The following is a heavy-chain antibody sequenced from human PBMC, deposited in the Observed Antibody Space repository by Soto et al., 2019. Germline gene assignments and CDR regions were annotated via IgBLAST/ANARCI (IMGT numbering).Heavy chain of an antibody. V-gene: IGHV3-53*02. CDR3: ERHSIQAGLFDS. Sequence: EVQLVGTGGGLIQPGGSLRLSCTASGFTVSNSFLSWVRQAPGKGLEWVSAIFGGGNTYYSDSVKGRFTISRDNSRNTLYLQRTSLRAEDTAVYYCERHSIQAGLFDSWGQGTLVTVSS. CDR1: GFTVSNSF. D-gene: IGHD2-2*02. J-gene: IGHJ4*02. CDR2: IFGGGNT.